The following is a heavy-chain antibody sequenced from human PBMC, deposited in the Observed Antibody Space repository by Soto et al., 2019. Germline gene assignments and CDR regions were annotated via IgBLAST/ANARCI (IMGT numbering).Heavy chain of an antibody. CDR1: EDTVTRYY. CDR2: INPNGGST. CDR3: ARSSGGVFGIIIEGSNWFGS. Sequence: SVKVAWKSPEDTVTRYYINLVRQAPGQGLEWMGIINPNGGSTRYAQKFQGRVTFTRDTPASTVYLELRSLRSDETAFYYCARSSGGVFGIIIEGSNWFGSWGQGTLVTVSS. V-gene: IGHV1-46*01. J-gene: IGHJ5*01. D-gene: IGHD1-26*01.